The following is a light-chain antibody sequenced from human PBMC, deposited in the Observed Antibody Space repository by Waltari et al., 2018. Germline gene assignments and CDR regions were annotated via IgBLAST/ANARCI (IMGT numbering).Light chain of an antibody. CDR3: CSYAASQSYV. V-gene: IGLV2-23*02. CDR2: EVT. Sequence: QSALTQPVSVSGSPGQSITISCTGTSSDVGSYSLVSWYQQHPGKTPKLMIYEVTKLPPGVSNRFAGSRSGKPASLTISGLQAEDEADYYCCSYAASQSYVFGTGTKVTVL. J-gene: IGLJ1*01. CDR1: SSDVGSYSL.